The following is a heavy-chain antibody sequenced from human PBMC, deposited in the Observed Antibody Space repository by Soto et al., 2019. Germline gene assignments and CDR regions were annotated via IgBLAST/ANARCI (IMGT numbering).Heavy chain of an antibody. CDR3: ARCANTVTIPQYSNYHYYYGMDV. CDR2: INHSGST. D-gene: IGHD4-4*01. CDR1: AGSISSGDYY. Sequence: QVQLQESGPGLVKPSQTLSLTCTVSAGSISSGDYYWSWIRQPPGKGLEWIGEINHSGSTNYNPSLKSRVTISVDTSKNQFSLKLSSVTAADTAVYYCARCANTVTIPQYSNYHYYYGMDVWGQGTTVTVSS. J-gene: IGHJ6*02. V-gene: IGHV4-30-4*01.